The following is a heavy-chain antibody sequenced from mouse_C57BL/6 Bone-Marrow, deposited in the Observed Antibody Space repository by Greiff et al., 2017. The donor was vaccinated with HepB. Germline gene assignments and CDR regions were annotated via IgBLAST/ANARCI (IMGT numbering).Heavy chain of an antibody. V-gene: IGHV1-76*01. J-gene: IGHJ4*01. Sequence: QVQLQQSGAELVRPGASVKLSCKASGYTFTDYYINWVKQRPGQGLEWIARIYPGSGNTYYNEKFKGKATLTAEKSSSTAYMQLSSLTSEDSAVYFCARDSVVAGPYAMDYWGQGTSVTVSS. CDR3: ARDSVVAGPYAMDY. D-gene: IGHD1-1*01. CDR1: GYTFTDYY. CDR2: IYPGSGNT.